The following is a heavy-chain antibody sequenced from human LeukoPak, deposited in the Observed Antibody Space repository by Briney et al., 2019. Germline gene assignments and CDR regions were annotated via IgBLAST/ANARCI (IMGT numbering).Heavy chain of an antibody. D-gene: IGHD3-3*02. CDR1: GFTFSSYE. J-gene: IGHJ6*02. CDR2: ISSSGSTI. Sequence: GGSLRLSCAASGFTFSSYEMNWVRQAPGKGLEWVSYISSSGSTIYYADSVKGRFTISRDNAKNSLYLQMNSLRAEDTAVYYCARSLISYYYYGMDVWGQGTTVTVSS. V-gene: IGHV3-48*03. CDR3: ARSLISYYYYGMDV.